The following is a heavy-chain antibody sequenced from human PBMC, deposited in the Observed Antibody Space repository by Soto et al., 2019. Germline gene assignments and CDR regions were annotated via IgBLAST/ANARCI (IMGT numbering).Heavy chain of an antibody. CDR2: IIPIFGTA. D-gene: IGHD6-13*01. CDR3: ARDRLYSSSWYTQAGAFDI. Sequence: SVKVSCKASGGTFSSYAISWVRQAPGQGLEWMGGIIPIFGTANYAQKFQGRVTITADESTSTAYMELSSLRSEDTAVYYCARDRLYSSSWYTQAGAFDIWGQGTMVTVSS. V-gene: IGHV1-69*13. J-gene: IGHJ3*02. CDR1: GGTFSSYA.